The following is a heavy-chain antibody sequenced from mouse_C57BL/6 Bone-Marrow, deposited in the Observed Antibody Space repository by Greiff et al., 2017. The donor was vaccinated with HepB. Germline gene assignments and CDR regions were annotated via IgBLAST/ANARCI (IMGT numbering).Heavy chain of an antibody. V-gene: IGHV1-26*01. Sequence: VQLQQSGPELVKPGASVKISCKASGYTFTDYYMNWVKQSHGKSLEWIGDINPNNGGTSYNQKFKGKATLTVDKSSSTAYMELRSLTSEDSALYYCARFITTVVATNYFDYWGQGTTLTVSS. CDR1: GYTFTDYY. CDR3: ARFITTVVATNYFDY. CDR2: INPNNGGT. J-gene: IGHJ2*01. D-gene: IGHD1-1*01.